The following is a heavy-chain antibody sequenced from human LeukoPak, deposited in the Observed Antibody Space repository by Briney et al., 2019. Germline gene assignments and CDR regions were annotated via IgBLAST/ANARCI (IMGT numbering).Heavy chain of an antibody. CDR2: TSDRGDYT. J-gene: IGHJ4*02. CDR3: AKAPPYKKYFDY. Sequence: GGSLRLSCAASGFTFTSYSMSWVRQAPGKGLEWVSGTSDRGDYTYYADSVKGRFTISRDSSKNTLFLQMNSLRAEDTAVYYCAKAPPYKKYFDYWGQGTLVTVSS. CDR1: GFTFTSYS. D-gene: IGHD1-1*01. V-gene: IGHV3-23*01.